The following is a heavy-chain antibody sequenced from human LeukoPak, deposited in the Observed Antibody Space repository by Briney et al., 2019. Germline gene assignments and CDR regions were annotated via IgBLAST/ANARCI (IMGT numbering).Heavy chain of an antibody. CDR1: GGSFSGYY. CDR3: ARGTLGYCSGGSCLIYDAFDI. V-gene: IGHV4-34*01. J-gene: IGHJ3*02. D-gene: IGHD2-15*01. CDR2: INHSGST. Sequence: PSETLSLTCAVYGGSFSGYYWSWIRQPPGKGLEWIGEINHSGSTNYNPSLKSRVTISVDTSKNQFSLKLSSVTAADTAVYYCARGTLGYCSGGSCLIYDAFDIWGQGTMVTVSS.